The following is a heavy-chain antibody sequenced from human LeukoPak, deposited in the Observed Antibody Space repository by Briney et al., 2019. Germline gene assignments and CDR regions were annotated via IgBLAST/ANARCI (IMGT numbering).Heavy chain of an antibody. J-gene: IGHJ4*02. V-gene: IGHV3-21*01. Sequence: GGSLRLSCAASGFTFSTYPMNWVRQAPGKGLEWVSSISSGSGYIYYADSVKGRFIISRDNAKNSVYLQMNSLRAEDTAVYYCARGYGDYGKYYFDSWGQGTLVTVSS. CDR1: GFTFSTYP. D-gene: IGHD4-17*01. CDR2: ISSGSGYI. CDR3: ARGYGDYGKYYFDS.